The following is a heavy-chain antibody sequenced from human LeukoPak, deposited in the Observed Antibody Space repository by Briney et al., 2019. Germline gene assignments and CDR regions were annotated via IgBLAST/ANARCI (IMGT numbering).Heavy chain of an antibody. D-gene: IGHD6-6*01. CDR3: ARDKGTSYLSSFDY. Sequence: SSETLSFTCAVYGVTFSGYYWSRHRPRPGQGLKWMGDINHSGSTNYSPSLKCRVTISVDTSKNQFSLKLSSVTAADTAVYYCARDKGTSYLSSFDYWGQGTLVTVSS. CDR2: INHSGST. CDR1: GVTFSGYY. V-gene: IGHV4-34*01. J-gene: IGHJ4*02.